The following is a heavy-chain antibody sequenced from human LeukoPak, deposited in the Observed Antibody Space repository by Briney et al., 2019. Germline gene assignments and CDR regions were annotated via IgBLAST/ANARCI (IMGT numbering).Heavy chain of an antibody. CDR1: GFSFCSYW. CDR3: ARALVAGVTLNALDI. V-gene: IGHV3-74*01. J-gene: IGHJ3*02. Sequence: GGSLRLSXAASGFSFCSYWMHWVRQTPGKGLVWVARIQYDGSTTNYADSVKGRFTISRDNAKKTLYVQMNSLRAEDTAVYYCARALVAGVTLNALDIWGQGTMVTVSS. CDR2: IQYDGSTT. D-gene: IGHD2-15*01.